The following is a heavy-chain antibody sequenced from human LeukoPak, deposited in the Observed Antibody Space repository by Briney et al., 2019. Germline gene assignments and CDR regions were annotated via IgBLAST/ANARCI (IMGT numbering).Heavy chain of an antibody. CDR2: LSYDGSNK. V-gene: IGHV3-33*01. CDR3: ARDTPYGSGSYYNLYYYYYYGMDV. J-gene: IGHJ6*02. D-gene: IGHD3-10*01. Sequence: GGSLRLSCAASGFTFSGYGIHWVRQAPGKGLEWVAFLSYDGSNKFYADSVKGRFTISRDNAKNSLYLQMNSLRAEDTAVYYCARDTPYGSGSYYNLYYYYYYGMDVWGQGTTVTVSS. CDR1: GFTFSGYG.